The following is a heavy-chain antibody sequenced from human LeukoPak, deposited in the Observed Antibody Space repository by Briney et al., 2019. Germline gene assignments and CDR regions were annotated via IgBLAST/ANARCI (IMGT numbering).Heavy chain of an antibody. D-gene: IGHD3-10*01. CDR3: ARDIRRGAVNAFDV. CDR2: MNPNSGNT. CDR1: GYTFTSYD. V-gene: IGHV1-8*02. J-gene: IGHJ3*01. Sequence: ASVKVSCKASGYTFTSYDINWVRQATGQGLEWMGWMNPNSGNTGYAQKFQGRVTMTRDTSISTAYMELSSLRSDDTAVYYCARDIRRGAVNAFDVWGQGTMVTVSS.